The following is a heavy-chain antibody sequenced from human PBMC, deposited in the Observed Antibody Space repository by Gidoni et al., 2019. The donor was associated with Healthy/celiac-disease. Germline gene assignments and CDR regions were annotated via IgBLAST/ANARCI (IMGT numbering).Heavy chain of an antibody. CDR2: IYPGDSDT. CDR1: GYSFTSYW. Sequence: EVQLVQSGAEVKKPGESLKISCKGSGYSFTSYWIGWVRQMPGKGLEWMGIIYPGDSDTRYSPSFQGQVTISADKSISTAYLQWSSLKASDTAMYYCASGRKTYYDFWSGYYIGAFDIWGQGTMVTVSS. V-gene: IGHV5-51*03. J-gene: IGHJ3*02. CDR3: ASGRKTYYDFWSGYYIGAFDI. D-gene: IGHD3-3*01.